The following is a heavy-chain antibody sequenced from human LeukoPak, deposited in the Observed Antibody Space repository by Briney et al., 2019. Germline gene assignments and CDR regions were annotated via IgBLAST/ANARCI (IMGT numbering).Heavy chain of an antibody. J-gene: IGHJ6*03. V-gene: IGHV3-23*01. CDR3: ANRDYYYYYMDV. CDR1: GFTFSSYA. Sequence: GGSLRLSCAASGFTFSSYAMSWVRQAPGKGLEWVSAISGSGGSTYYADSVKGRFTISRDNSKNTLYLQMNSLRAEDTAVYYCANRDYYYYYMDVWGKGTTVTVSS. CDR2: ISGSGGST.